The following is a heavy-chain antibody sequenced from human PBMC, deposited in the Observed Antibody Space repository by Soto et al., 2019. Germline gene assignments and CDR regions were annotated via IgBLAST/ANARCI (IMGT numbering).Heavy chain of an antibody. CDR2: INSDGSST. CDR1: GFTFSSYW. V-gene: IGHV3-74*01. J-gene: IGHJ6*02. CDR3: AREGAFYGMDV. Sequence: GSLRLSCAASGFTFSSYWMHWVRQAPGKGLVWVSRINSDGSSTSYADSVKGRFTISRDNAKNTLYLQMNSLRAEDTAVYYCAREGAFYGMDVWGQGTTVTVSS.